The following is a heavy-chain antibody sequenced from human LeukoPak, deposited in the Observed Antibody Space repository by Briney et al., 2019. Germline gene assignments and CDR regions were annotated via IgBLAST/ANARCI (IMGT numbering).Heavy chain of an antibody. D-gene: IGHD6-19*01. CDR3: ARDLPRYSSGWLGAHSGYYYGMDV. Sequence: SVTVSCKASGGTFSSYAISWVRQAPGQGLEWMGGIIPIFGTANYAQKFQGRVTITADESTSTAYMELSSLRSEDTAVYYCARDLPRYSSGWLGAHSGYYYGMDVWGQGTTVTVSS. CDR1: GGTFSSYA. V-gene: IGHV1-69*01. J-gene: IGHJ6*02. CDR2: IIPIFGTA.